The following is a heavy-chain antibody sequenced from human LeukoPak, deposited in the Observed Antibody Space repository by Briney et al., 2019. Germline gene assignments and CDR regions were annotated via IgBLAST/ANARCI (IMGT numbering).Heavy chain of an antibody. D-gene: IGHD1-26*01. V-gene: IGHV4-38-2*02. CDR2: ISHSGST. J-gene: IGHJ4*02. Sequence: SETLSLTCTVSDYYISSGYYWGWIRQPPGKGLEWIGSISHSGSTYYNPSLKSRVTISVDTSKNQFSLKLSSVTAADTAVYYCARVAGSYTTFYFDYWGQGTLVTVSS. CDR3: ARVAGSYTTFYFDY. CDR1: DYYISSGYY.